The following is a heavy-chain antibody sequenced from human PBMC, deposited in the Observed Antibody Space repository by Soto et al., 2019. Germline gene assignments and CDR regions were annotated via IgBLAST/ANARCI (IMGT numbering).Heavy chain of an antibody. J-gene: IGHJ6*03. CDR2: IYSGGST. CDR3: ASNSLCSSTSCYYYYMDV. Sequence: GGSLRLSCAASGFTVSSNYMSWVRQAPGKGLEWVSVIYSGGSTYYADSVKGRFTISRDNSKNTLYLQMNSLRAEDTAVYYCASNSLCSSTSCYYYYMDVWGKGTTVTVSS. D-gene: IGHD2-2*01. CDR1: GFTVSSNY. V-gene: IGHV3-66*01.